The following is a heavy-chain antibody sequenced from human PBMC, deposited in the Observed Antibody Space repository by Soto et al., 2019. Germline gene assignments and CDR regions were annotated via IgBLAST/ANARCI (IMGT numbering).Heavy chain of an antibody. D-gene: IGHD6-6*01. CDR3: AREVPGARFEY. J-gene: IGHJ4*02. Sequence: EVHLVESGGGLVQPGGSLRLSCAASGFTFSNYAMNWVRQAPGKGLEWVSYISSGTPNIYYADSVKVRFTISRDNAKNSLHLQMDSLRDEDTAVYYCAREVPGARFEYWGQGILVTVSS. V-gene: IGHV3-48*02. CDR2: ISSGTPNI. CDR1: GFTFSNYA.